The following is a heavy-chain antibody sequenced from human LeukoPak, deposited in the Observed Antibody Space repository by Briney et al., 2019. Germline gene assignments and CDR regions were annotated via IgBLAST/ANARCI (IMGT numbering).Heavy chain of an antibody. D-gene: IGHD1-26*01. V-gene: IGHV1-2*02. CDR3: ARSGSYPPNYYYMDV. J-gene: IGHJ6*03. CDR2: INPNSGGT. CDR1: GYTFTGYY. Sequence: PGASVKVSCKASGYTFTGYYMHWVRQAPGQGLEWMGWINPNSGGTNYAQKFQGRVTMTRDTSISTAYMELSRLRSDDTAVYYCARSGSYPPNYYYMDVWGKGTTVTISS.